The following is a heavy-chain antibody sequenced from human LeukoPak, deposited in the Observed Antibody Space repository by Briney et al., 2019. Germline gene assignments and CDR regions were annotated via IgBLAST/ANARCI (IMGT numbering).Heavy chain of an antibody. CDR1: GGSFSGYY. CDR3: ARRGSSSWYSYNHDY. CDR2: ISHSGST. V-gene: IGHV4-34*01. D-gene: IGHD6-13*01. J-gene: IGHJ4*02. Sequence: PSETLSLTCAVYGGSFSGYYWSWIRQPPGKGLEWIGEISHSGSTNYNPSLKSRVTISVDTSKNQFSLKLSSVTAADTAVYYCARRGSSSWYSYNHDYWGQGTLVTVSS.